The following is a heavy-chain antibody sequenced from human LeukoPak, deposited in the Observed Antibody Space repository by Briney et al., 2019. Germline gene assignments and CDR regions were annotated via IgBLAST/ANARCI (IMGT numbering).Heavy chain of an antibody. J-gene: IGHJ4*02. Sequence: GESLKISCKGSGYSFTTYWIGWVRQMPGKGLEWMGIIYPGDSDTRYSPSFQGQVTISADKSINTAYLQWRSLKASDAAMYYCARAGPNYYDTTGYQYYFDYWGQGALVTVSS. V-gene: IGHV5-51*01. CDR3: ARAGPNYYDTTGYQYYFDY. CDR2: IYPGDSDT. CDR1: GYSFTTYW. D-gene: IGHD3-22*01.